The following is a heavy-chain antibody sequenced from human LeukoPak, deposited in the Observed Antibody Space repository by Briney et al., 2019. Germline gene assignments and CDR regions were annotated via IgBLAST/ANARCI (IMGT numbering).Heavy chain of an antibody. V-gene: IGHV4-59*01. J-gene: IGHJ6*02. Sequence: SETLSLTCSVSGGSISRYYWTWIRQPPGKGLEWIGYIYYSGSTTYNPSLKSRVTISVDTSKNQFSLNLKSMTAADTAVYYCARQGHKLTLVDYYGMDVWGQGTTVTVSS. CDR2: IYYSGST. CDR1: GGSISRYY. D-gene: IGHD1-26*01. CDR3: ARQGHKLTLVDYYGMDV.